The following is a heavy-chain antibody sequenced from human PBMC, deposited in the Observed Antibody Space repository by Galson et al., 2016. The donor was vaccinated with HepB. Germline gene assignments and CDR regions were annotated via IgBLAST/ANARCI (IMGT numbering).Heavy chain of an antibody. J-gene: IGHJ4*02. CDR1: GGSVRSGSYY. V-gene: IGHV4-61*01. CDR3: ARGPGFGGTYKGGFFFDY. D-gene: IGHD3-10*01. Sequence: ETLSLTCTVSGGSVRSGSYYWTWLRLPPGTGLEWIGHVYYSGLTNYNPPLKSRATISEDTSKNQFSLKLSSVTAADTAVYYCARGPGFGGTYKGGFFFDYWGQGTLVTVSS. CDR2: VYYSGLT.